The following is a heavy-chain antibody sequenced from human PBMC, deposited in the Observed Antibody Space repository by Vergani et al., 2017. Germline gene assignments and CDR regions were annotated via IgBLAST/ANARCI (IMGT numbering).Heavy chain of an antibody. CDR1: GGSITSGSFY. V-gene: IGHV4-61*02. CDR3: ARVVPAANDAFDI. Sequence: QVQLHESGPGLVKPSQTLSLTCTVSGGSITSGSFYWSWIRQPAGKGLEWIGRIHSSGSTNYNPALKSRVTMSVDTSKNQFSLKLSSVTAADTAVYYCARVVPAANDAFDIWGQGTMVTVSS. J-gene: IGHJ3*02. D-gene: IGHD2-2*01. CDR2: IHSSGST.